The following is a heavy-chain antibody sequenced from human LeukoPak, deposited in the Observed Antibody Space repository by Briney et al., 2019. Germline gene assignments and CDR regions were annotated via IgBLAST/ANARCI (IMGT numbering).Heavy chain of an antibody. CDR3: AKDMGYNTGWTRFDY. J-gene: IGHJ4*02. CDR1: GFTFSSYG. CDR2: IRYDGSNQ. V-gene: IGHV3-30*02. D-gene: IGHD6-19*01. Sequence: GGSLRLSCAASGFTFSSYGVHWVRQAPGKGLEWVAFIRYDGSNQYYAGSVKGRFTISRDSSKNTLYLQMNSLRGDDTAVYYCAKDMGYNTGWTRFDYWGQGTLVTVSS.